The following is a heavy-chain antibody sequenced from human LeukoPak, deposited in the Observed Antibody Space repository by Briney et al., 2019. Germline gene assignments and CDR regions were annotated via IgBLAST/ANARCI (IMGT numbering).Heavy chain of an antibody. Sequence: GGSLRLSCAASGFTFSSYSMNWVRQAPGKGLEWVSSISSSSSYIYYADSVKGRFTISRDNAKNSLYLQMNSLRAEDTAVYYCARDVHSSSWSTPGYWGQGSLVTVST. CDR3: ARDVHSSSWSTPGY. V-gene: IGHV3-21*04. J-gene: IGHJ4*02. CDR1: GFTFSSYS. D-gene: IGHD6-13*01. CDR2: ISSSSSYI.